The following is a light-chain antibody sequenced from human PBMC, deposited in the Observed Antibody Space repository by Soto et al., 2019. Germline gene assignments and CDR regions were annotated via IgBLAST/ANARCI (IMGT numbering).Light chain of an antibody. J-gene: IGKJ1*01. Sequence: IVSAPYPATLYLSPGARAPPSCRASQSVSNNLAWYQQKPGQAPRLLIHGASTRATGIPARFSGSGSGTEFTLTISSLQSEDFAVYYCQQYNNWPRTFGHGTKVDIK. CDR2: GAS. CDR1: QSVSNN. CDR3: QQYNNWPRT. V-gene: IGKV3-15*01.